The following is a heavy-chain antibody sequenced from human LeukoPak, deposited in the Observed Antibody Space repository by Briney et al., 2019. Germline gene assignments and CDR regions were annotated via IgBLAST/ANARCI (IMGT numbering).Heavy chain of an antibody. Sequence: PGGSLRLSCAASGFTFSSYEMNWARQAPGKGLEWVSYISSRGSTIYYAGSVKGLFTISRDNAKNSLYLQMNSLRAEDTAVYYCATFYSGSPRFGYWGQGNLVTVSS. CDR3: ATFYSGSPRFGY. CDR2: ISSRGSTI. J-gene: IGHJ4*02. D-gene: IGHD1-26*01. V-gene: IGHV3-48*03. CDR1: GFTFSSYE.